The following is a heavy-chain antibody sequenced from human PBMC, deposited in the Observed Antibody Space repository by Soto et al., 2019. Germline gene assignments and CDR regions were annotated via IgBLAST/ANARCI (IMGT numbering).Heavy chain of an antibody. V-gene: IGHV5-51*01. CDR3: ARGDSSSYSGMDV. CDR1: GYSFTIYW. Sequence: GESLKISCKGSGYSFTIYWIGWVRQMPGKGLEWMGIIYPGDSDTRYSPSFQGQVTISADKSISTAYLQWSSLKASDTAMYYCARGDSSSYSGMDVWGQGTTVTVSS. D-gene: IGHD6-13*01. CDR2: IYPGDSDT. J-gene: IGHJ6*02.